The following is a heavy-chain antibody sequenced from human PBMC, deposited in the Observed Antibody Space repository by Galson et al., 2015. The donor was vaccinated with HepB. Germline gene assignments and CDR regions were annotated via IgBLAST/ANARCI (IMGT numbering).Heavy chain of an antibody. D-gene: IGHD3-10*01. CDR2: INAGNGNT. CDR3: ARDWEDYYGSGTMFDY. J-gene: IGHJ4*02. V-gene: IGHV1-3*01. CDR1: GYTFTSYA. Sequence: SVKVSCKASGYTFTSYAMHWVRQAPGQRLEWMGWINAGNGNTKYSQKFQGRVTITGDTSASTAYMELSSLRSEDTAVYYCARDWEDYYGSGTMFDYWGQGTLVTVSS.